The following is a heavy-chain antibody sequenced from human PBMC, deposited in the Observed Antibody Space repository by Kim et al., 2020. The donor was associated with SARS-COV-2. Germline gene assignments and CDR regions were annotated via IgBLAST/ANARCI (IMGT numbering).Heavy chain of an antibody. V-gene: IGHV3-23*01. Sequence: GGSLRLSCAASGFTFSSYAMSWVRQAPGKGLEWVSAISGSGGSTYYADSVKGRFTISRDNSKNTLYLQMNSLRAEDTAVYYCAKNSFFVPYSSGVIDYWGQGTLVTVSS. CDR3: AKNSFFVPYSSGVIDY. CDR1: GFTFSSYA. J-gene: IGHJ4*02. CDR2: ISGSGGST. D-gene: IGHD6-19*01.